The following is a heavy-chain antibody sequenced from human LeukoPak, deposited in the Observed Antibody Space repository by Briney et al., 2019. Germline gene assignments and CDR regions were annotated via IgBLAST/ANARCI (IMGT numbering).Heavy chain of an antibody. D-gene: IGHD1-14*01. V-gene: IGHV3-53*01. CDR1: GFTVSSNY. CDR3: ASSSNGGLVAQPHYYYMDV. Sequence: GGSLRLSCAASGFTVSSNYMSWVRQAPGKGLEWVSVIYSGGSTYYADSVKGRFTISRDNSKNTLYLQMNSLRAEDTAVYYCASSSNGGLVAQPHYYYMDVWGKGTTVTVSS. J-gene: IGHJ6*03. CDR2: IYSGGST.